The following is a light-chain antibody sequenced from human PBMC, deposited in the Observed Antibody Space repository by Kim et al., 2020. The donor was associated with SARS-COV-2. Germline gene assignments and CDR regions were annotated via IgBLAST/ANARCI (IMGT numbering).Light chain of an antibody. CDR3: SAWDSSLNAWV. CDR2: RNN. CDR1: NNNVGNQG. Sequence: QAGLTQPTSVSKGLRQTATLTCTGNNNNVGNQGAAWLQQHQGHPPKLLSYRNNNRPSGISERFSASRSGDTASLTITGLQPEDETDYYCSAWDSSLNAWVFGGGTQLTVL. J-gene: IGLJ3*02. V-gene: IGLV10-54*04.